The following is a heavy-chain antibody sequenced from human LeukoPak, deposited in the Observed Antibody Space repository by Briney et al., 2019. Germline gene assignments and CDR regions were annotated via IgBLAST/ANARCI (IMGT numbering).Heavy chain of an antibody. D-gene: IGHD6-13*01. Sequence: GGSLRLSCAASGFTFSTYAMTWVRQAPGKGLEWVAVIWYDGSNKYYADSVKGRFTISRDNSKNTLYLQMNSLRAEDTAVYYCAREYSSSWYGYYGMDVWGQGTTVTVSS. V-gene: IGHV3-33*08. J-gene: IGHJ6*02. CDR3: AREYSSSWYGYYGMDV. CDR1: GFTFSTYA. CDR2: IWYDGSNK.